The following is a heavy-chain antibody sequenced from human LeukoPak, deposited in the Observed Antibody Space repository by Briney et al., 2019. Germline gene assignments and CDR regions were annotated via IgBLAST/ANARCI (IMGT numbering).Heavy chain of an antibody. Sequence: GGSLRLSCAASGFTFSSYWMSWVRQAPGKGLEWVANIKQDGSEKYYVDSVKGRFTISRDNAKNSLYLQMNSLKTEDTAVYYCTSRTPYYYDGSGFITEDYWGQGTLVTVSS. D-gene: IGHD3-22*01. J-gene: IGHJ4*02. CDR3: TSRTPYYYDGSGFITEDY. CDR1: GFTFSSYW. V-gene: IGHV3-7*03. CDR2: IKQDGSEK.